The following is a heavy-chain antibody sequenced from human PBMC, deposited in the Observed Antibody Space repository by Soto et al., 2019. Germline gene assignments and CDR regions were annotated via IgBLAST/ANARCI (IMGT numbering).Heavy chain of an antibody. V-gene: IGHV4-39*01. CDR2: IYYSGST. D-gene: IGHD2-15*01. J-gene: IGHJ2*01. CDR3: ASLGGNPWYFDL. CDR1: GGSISSSSYY. Sequence: PSXPLSLTCTVSGGSISSSSYYWGWIRQPPGKGLEWIGSIYYSGSTYYNPSLKSRVTISVDTSKNQFSLKLSSVTAADTAVYYCASLGGNPWYFDLWGRGTLVTVS.